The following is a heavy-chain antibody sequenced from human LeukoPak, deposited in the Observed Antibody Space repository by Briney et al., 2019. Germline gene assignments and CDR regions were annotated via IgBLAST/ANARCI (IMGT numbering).Heavy chain of an antibody. V-gene: IGHV4-30-4*01. CDR1: GGSISTSDYY. CDR3: ARGPNYVWGSYRYFDY. Sequence: PSETLSLTCTVSGGSISTSDYYWSWIRQPPGKGLEWIGYIYYSGSTSYNPSLKSRLTISVDTSKNQFSLKLNSVTAADTAVYYCARGPNYVWGSYRYFDYWGQGTLVTVSS. J-gene: IGHJ4*02. D-gene: IGHD3-16*02. CDR2: IYYSGST.